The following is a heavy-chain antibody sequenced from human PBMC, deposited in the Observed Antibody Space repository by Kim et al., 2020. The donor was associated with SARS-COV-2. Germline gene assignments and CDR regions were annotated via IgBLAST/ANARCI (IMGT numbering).Heavy chain of an antibody. V-gene: IGHV3-33*05. CDR3: AREILWFGDAPYYGMDV. CDR2: ISYDGSNK. Sequence: GGSLRLSCAASGFTFSSYGMHWVRQAPGKGLEWVAVISYDGSNKYYADSVKGRFTISRDNSKNTLYLQMNSLRAEDTAVYYCAREILWFGDAPYYGMDVWGQGTTVTVSS. CDR1: GFTFSSYG. J-gene: IGHJ6*02. D-gene: IGHD3-10*01.